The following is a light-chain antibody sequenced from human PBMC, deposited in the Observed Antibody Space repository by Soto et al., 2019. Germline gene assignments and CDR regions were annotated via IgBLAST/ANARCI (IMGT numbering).Light chain of an antibody. CDR3: AAWDDSLNGVV. CDR2: SNN. Sequence: QSVLTQPPSASGTPGQRVTISCSGSSSNIGSNTVNWYQQLPGTAPKLLIYSNNQRPSGVPDRFSGSKSGTSASLAISGLQXXDXADYYCAAWDDSLNGVVFGGGTKLTV. J-gene: IGLJ2*01. V-gene: IGLV1-44*01. CDR1: SSNIGSNT.